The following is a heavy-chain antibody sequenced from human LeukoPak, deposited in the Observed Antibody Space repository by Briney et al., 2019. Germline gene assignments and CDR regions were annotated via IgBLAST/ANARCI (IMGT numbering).Heavy chain of an antibody. D-gene: IGHD6-13*01. Sequence: EASVKVSCKASGYTFTSYGISWVRQAPGQGLEWMGWISAYNGNTNYAQKLQGRDTMTTDTSTSTAYMELRSLRSDDTAVYYCARDYVTGYSSSWIMGYYYYYGMDVWGQGTTVTVSS. CDR1: GYTFTSYG. V-gene: IGHV1-18*01. CDR2: ISAYNGNT. J-gene: IGHJ6*02. CDR3: ARDYVTGYSSSWIMGYYYYYGMDV.